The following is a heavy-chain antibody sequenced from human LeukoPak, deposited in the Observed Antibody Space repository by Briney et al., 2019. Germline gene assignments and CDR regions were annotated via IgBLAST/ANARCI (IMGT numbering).Heavy chain of an antibody. J-gene: IGHJ4*02. Sequence: SETLSLTCTVSGGSISSYYWSWIRQPPGKGLEWIGYIYYSGSTNYNPSLKSRVTISVDTSKNQFSLKLSSVTAADTAVYYCARDHGVRSSGYYWDYWGQGTLVTVSS. CDR2: IYYSGST. CDR3: ARDHGVRSSGYYWDY. D-gene: IGHD3-22*01. V-gene: IGHV4-59*01. CDR1: GGSISSYY.